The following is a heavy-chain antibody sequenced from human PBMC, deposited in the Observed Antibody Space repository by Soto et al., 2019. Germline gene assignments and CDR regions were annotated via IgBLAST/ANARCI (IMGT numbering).Heavy chain of an antibody. CDR1: GFTFSSYD. D-gene: IGHD3-22*01. V-gene: IGHV3-13*01. J-gene: IGHJ4*02. CDR2: IGTAGDT. CDR3: ARGSYDSSGQFDY. Sequence: PGGSLRLSCAASGFTFSSYDIHWVRQATGKGLEWVSAIGTAGDTYYPGSVKGRFTISRENAKNSLYLQMNSLRAGDTAVYYCARGSYDSSGQFDYWGQGTLVTVSS.